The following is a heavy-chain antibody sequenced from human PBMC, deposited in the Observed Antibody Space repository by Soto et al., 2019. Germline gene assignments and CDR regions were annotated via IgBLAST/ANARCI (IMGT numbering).Heavy chain of an antibody. J-gene: IGHJ4*02. Sequence: GASVKVSCKASGYTFTSYGISWVRQAPGQGLEWMGWISAYNGNTNYAQKLQGRVTMTTDTSTSTAYMELRSLRSDDTAVYYCARDRAPARRVFWSGFFDYWGQGTLVTVSS. CDR1: GYTFTSYG. V-gene: IGHV1-18*04. D-gene: IGHD3-3*01. CDR3: ARDRAPARRVFWSGFFDY. CDR2: ISAYNGNT.